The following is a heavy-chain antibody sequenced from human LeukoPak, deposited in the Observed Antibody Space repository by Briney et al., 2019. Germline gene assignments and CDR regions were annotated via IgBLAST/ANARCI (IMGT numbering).Heavy chain of an antibody. Sequence: GGSLRLSCSASGFTFSSYAMHWVRQAPGKGLEYVSAISSNGGSTYYADSVKGRFTISRDNSKNTLYLQMNSLRAEDTAVYYCAKLGTSYWHYFDYWGQGTLVTVSS. CDR1: GFTFSSYA. CDR2: ISSNGGST. CDR3: AKLGTSYWHYFDY. V-gene: IGHV3-64*04. D-gene: IGHD1-26*01. J-gene: IGHJ4*02.